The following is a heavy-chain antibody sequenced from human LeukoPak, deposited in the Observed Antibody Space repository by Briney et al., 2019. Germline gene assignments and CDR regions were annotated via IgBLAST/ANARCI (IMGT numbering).Heavy chain of an antibody. CDR1: GYTFTGYY. CDR3: AKDAAANVDYPYYFDY. Sequence: ASVKVSCKASGYTFTGYYMHWVRQAPGQGLEWMGWINPNSGGTNYAQKFQGRVTMTRDTSISTAYMELSSLRSEDTAVYYCAKDAAANVDYPYYFDYWGQGALVTVSS. D-gene: IGHD4-11*01. J-gene: IGHJ4*02. V-gene: IGHV1-2*02. CDR2: INPNSGGT.